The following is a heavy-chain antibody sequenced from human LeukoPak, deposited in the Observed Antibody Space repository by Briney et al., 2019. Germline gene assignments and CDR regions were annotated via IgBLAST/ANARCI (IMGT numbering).Heavy chain of an antibody. CDR3: ALGGYSRY. D-gene: IGHD1-26*01. V-gene: IGHV3-9*01. J-gene: IGHJ4*02. Sequence: GGSLRLSCAPSGFGFDEDAMHWVRQGPGEGLEWVSGISWNIGSIGYADSVKARFTISRHNAKNPLYLHMNSLRAEDTALYYCALGGYSRYWGQGTLVTVSS. CDR2: ISWNIGSI. CDR1: GFGFDEDA.